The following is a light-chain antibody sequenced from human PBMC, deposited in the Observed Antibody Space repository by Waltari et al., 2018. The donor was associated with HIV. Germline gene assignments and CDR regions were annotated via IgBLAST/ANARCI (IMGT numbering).Light chain of an antibody. Sequence: QSALTQPASVSGSLGQSITISCTGTRGDIGDYNYVSWYQQQPGEVPKVLIFSVINRPSGVSSRFSGSKAGNTASLTLSGLQAEDEADYYCSSYTSNNTWVFGGVTKLTVL. CDR2: SVI. CDR3: SSYTSNNTWV. CDR1: RGDIGDYNY. V-gene: IGLV2-14*03. J-gene: IGLJ3*02.